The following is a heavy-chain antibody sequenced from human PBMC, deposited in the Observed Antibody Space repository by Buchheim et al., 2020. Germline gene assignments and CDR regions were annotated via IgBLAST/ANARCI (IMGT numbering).Heavy chain of an antibody. CDR2: IYYSGST. J-gene: IGHJ4*02. CDR1: GGSISSYY. V-gene: IGHV4-59*01. D-gene: IGHD3-16*02. Sequence: QVQLQESGPGLVKPSETLSLTCTVSGGSISSYYWSWIRQPPGKGLEWIGYIYYSGSTNYNPSLKSRVTISVDTSKNQFSLKLSSVTAADTAVYYCTTSQGGGYPFDSWGQGTL. CDR3: TTSQGGGYPFDS.